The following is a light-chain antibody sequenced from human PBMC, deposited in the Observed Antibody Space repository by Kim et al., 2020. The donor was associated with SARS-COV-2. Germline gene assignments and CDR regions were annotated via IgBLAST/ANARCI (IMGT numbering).Light chain of an antibody. CDR1: QDIGKW. V-gene: IGKV1-12*01. CDR3: QSANSDPPWA. CDR2: AAS. Sequence: DIQMFQSPSSVSASIGDRLTVTCRASQDIGKWLAWYQQKPGRAPKLLIYAASSLHGGVPSRFSASGSGTYFTLTITVLQPEDFATCYFQSANSDPPWAFGQGTKVDIK. J-gene: IGKJ1*01.